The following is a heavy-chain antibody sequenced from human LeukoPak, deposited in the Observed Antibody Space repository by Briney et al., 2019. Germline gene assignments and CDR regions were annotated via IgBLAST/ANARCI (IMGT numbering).Heavy chain of an antibody. CDR1: GFTFSSYA. Sequence: RGSLRLSCAASGFTFSSYAMSWVRQAPGKGLEWVSSISGSGGNTYYADSVKGRFTISRDNSKNTLYMQMNSLRAEDTAVYYCAKLVTHFDYWGQGTLVTVSS. CDR2: ISGSGGNT. CDR3: AKLVTHFDY. V-gene: IGHV3-23*01. D-gene: IGHD4-23*01. J-gene: IGHJ4*02.